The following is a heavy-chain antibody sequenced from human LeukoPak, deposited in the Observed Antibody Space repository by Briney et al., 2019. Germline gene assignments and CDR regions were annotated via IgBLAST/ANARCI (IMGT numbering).Heavy chain of an antibody. J-gene: IGHJ5*02. CDR1: FFSIDTGYY. D-gene: IGHD3-3*02. V-gene: IGHV4-38-2*01. Sequence: PSETLSLTCSVSFFSIDTGYYWGWIRQTPGKGLEWIGNIYPGGNTYYNPSLKSRVRISVDTSRNQFSLSLASVTAADTAVYYCARSISSMRNWFDPWGQGILVSVSS. CDR3: ARSISSMRNWFDP. CDR2: IYPGGNT.